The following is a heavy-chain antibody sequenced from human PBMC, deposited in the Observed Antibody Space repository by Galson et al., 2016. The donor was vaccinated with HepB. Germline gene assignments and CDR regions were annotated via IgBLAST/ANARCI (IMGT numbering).Heavy chain of an antibody. J-gene: IGHJ6*04. V-gene: IGHV3-74*03. CDR2: ISSDGSTT. D-gene: IGHD6-13*01. CDR1: GFTFSTSW. Sequence: SLRLSCAASGFTFSTSWMYWVRQAPGKGLVWVSRISSDGSTTEYADSMKVRFTVSRDNAEKSLFLQTTSLRVEDTAVYYCVREGFRSSMNSYLSDWYYYYGTDVWGRGTTVTV. CDR3: VREGFRSSMNSYLSDWYYYYGTDV.